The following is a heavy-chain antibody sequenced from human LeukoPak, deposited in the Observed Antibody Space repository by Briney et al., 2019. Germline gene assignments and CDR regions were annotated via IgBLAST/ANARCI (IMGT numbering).Heavy chain of an antibody. J-gene: IGHJ4*02. D-gene: IGHD3-22*01. Sequence: GASVKVSCKVSGYTLTELSMHWVRQAPGKGLEWMGGFDPEDGETIYAQKFQGRVTMTEDTSTDTAYMELSSLRSEDTAVYYCATNQDYYDSSGHYPQNWGQGTLVTVSS. CDR1: GYTLTELS. CDR3: ATNQDYYDSSGHYPQN. V-gene: IGHV1-24*01. CDR2: FDPEDGET.